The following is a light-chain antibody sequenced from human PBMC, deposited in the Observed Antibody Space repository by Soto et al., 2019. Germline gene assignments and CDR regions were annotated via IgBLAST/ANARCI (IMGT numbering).Light chain of an antibody. J-gene: IGKJ4*01. CDR3: QKYNSAPLT. V-gene: IGKV1-27*01. Sequence: DIQMTQSPSSLSASVGDRVTITSRASQDISNYLAWYQQKPGKVPKLLICAASTLQSGVPSRFSGSGSGTDFALTISSLQPEDVATYYCQKYNSAPLTFGGGTKVEIK. CDR1: QDISNY. CDR2: AAS.